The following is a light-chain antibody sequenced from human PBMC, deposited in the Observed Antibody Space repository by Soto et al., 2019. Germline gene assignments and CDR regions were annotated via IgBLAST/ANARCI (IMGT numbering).Light chain of an antibody. V-gene: IGLV2-14*01. CDR1: SSDVGAYKY. CDR2: DVS. CDR3: SSYTSSSTVV. Sequence: QSALTQPASVSGSPGQSITISCTGTSSDVGAYKYVCWYQQYPGKAPRLMIYDVSNRPSGVSNRFSGSKSGNTASLTISGLQAEDEADYYCSSYTSSSTVVFGGGTKLTV. J-gene: IGLJ2*01.